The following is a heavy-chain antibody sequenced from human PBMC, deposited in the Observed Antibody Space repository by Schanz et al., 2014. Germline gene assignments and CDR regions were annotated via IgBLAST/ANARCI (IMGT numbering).Heavy chain of an antibody. Sequence: ESGGGVVQPGRSLRLSCAAYGFTLSSYAMHWVRQAPGKGLEWVAVISNDGSIKYYADSVEGRFTISRDNSKNTLYLHMNTLRSEDTAVYYCAKDSTHIDIVLVPTAIDYWGQGTLVTVSS. D-gene: IGHD2-2*01. CDR1: GFTLSSYA. J-gene: IGHJ4*02. CDR2: ISNDGSIK. V-gene: IGHV3-30-3*01. CDR3: AKDSTHIDIVLVPTAIDY.